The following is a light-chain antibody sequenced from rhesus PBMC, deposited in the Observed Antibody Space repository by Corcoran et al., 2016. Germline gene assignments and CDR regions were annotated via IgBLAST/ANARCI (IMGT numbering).Light chain of an antibody. CDR1: QGISSY. CDR3: QQYDDLPYS. Sequence: DIQLTQSPSSLSASVGDRVTITCRASQGISSYLAWYPKKPGKAPKPLIYYATNLQSGVPARFSGSGSGTVYTLTISSLQPEDFATYYCQQYDDLPYSFGQGTKLEIK. CDR2: YAT. J-gene: IGKJ2*01. V-gene: IGKV1-19*01.